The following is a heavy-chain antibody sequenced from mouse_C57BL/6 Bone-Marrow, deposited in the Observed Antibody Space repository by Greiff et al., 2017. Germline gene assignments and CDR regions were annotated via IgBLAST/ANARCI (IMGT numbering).Heavy chain of an antibody. CDR1: GFNIKDDY. Sequence: EVQGVESGAELVRPGASVKLSCTASGFNIKDDYMPWVKQRPEQGLEWIGWIDPENGDTEYASKFQGKATITADTSSNTAYLQLSSLTSEDTAVYYCTDYYGSSPFDDMDYWGQGTSVTVSS. CDR3: TDYYGSSPFDDMDY. V-gene: IGHV14-4*01. D-gene: IGHD1-1*01. J-gene: IGHJ4*01. CDR2: IDPENGDT.